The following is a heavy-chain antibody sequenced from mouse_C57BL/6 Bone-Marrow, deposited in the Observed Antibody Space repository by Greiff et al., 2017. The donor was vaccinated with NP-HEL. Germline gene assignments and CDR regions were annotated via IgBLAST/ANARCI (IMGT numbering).Heavy chain of an antibody. V-gene: IGHV7-3*01. Sequence: EVKLMESGGGLVQPGGSLSLSCAASGFTFTDYYMSWVRQPPGKALEWLGFLRNKANGYTAEYSVSVKGRFTISRDNSQSILYLQMNARRAEDSATYYCARSYGSSYDYWGQGTTLTVSS. D-gene: IGHD1-1*01. CDR1: GFTFTDYY. CDR2: LRNKANGYTA. J-gene: IGHJ2*01. CDR3: ARSYGSSYDY.